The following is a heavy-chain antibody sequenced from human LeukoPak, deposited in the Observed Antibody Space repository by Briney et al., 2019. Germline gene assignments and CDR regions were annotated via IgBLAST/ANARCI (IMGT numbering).Heavy chain of an antibody. CDR1: GFTVSGNY. CDR2: IYSISST. V-gene: IGHV3-66*01. CDR3: ARTTIVVVPAASREVVDWFDP. Sequence: GGSLRLSCAASGFTVSGNYMSWVRQAPGKGLECVSVIYSISSTYYADSVKGRFTISRDNSKNTLYLQMNSLRAEDTAVYYCARTTIVVVPAASREVVDWFDPWGQGTLVTVSS. J-gene: IGHJ5*02. D-gene: IGHD2-2*01.